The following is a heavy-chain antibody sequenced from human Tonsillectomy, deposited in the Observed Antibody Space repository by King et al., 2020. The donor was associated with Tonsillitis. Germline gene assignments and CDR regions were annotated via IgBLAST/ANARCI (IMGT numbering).Heavy chain of an antibody. CDR3: ASRSSDWYIDY. CDR1: GGSISSSTYY. D-gene: IGHD6-19*01. V-gene: IGHV4-39*01. Sequence: QLQESGPGLVKPSETLSLTCTVSGGSISSSTYYWGWIRQPPGKGLEWIGSIHYSGTIYYNPSLKSRVTGSVDTSKNQFSLKLSSVTAADTAVYYCASRSSDWYIDYWGQGTLVTVSS. CDR2: IHYSGTI. J-gene: IGHJ4*02.